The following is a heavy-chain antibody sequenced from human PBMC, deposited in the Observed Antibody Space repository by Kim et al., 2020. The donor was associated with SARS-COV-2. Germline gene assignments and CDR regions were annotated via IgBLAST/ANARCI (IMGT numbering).Heavy chain of an antibody. Sequence: GSTYYNPSLKSRVTISVDTSKNQFSLKLSSVTAADTAVYYCAARSYRYDYWGQGTLVTVSS. CDR3: AARSYRYDY. V-gene: IGHV4-39*01. J-gene: IGHJ4*02. CDR2: GST. D-gene: IGHD3-10*01.